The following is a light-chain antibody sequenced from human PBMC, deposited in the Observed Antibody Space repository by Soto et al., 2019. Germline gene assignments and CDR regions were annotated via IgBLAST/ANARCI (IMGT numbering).Light chain of an antibody. Sequence: DIQMTQSPSTLSASVGDRVTITFRASQSISSWLAWYQQKPGKAPKLLIYDASSLESGVPSRFSGSGSGTEFTLTISSLQPDDFATYYCQQYNSYSLTFGQGTKVDIK. CDR1: QSISSW. V-gene: IGKV1-5*01. CDR2: DAS. J-gene: IGKJ1*01. CDR3: QQYNSYSLT.